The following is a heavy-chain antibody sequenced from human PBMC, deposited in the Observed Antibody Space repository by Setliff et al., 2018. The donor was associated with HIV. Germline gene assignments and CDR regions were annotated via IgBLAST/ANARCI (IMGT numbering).Heavy chain of an antibody. CDR1: GFSFSGYS. V-gene: IGHV3-15*01. Sequence: PGGSLRLSCAASGFSFSGYSMNWVRQAPGRGLEWVGRIKSNIDGGTRDYAAPVKGRFTISRDDSKNTVYLQMNSLKSEDSALYYCTTGGADWGQGTRVTVSS. J-gene: IGHJ4*02. CDR3: TTGGAD. D-gene: IGHD3-16*01. CDR2: IKSNIDGGTR.